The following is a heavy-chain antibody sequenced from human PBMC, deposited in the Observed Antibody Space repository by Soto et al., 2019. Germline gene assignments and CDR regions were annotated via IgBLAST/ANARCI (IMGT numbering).Heavy chain of an antibody. CDR1: GGSISSSTW. CDR3: ASPWWSFFTGRADALDL. V-gene: IGHV4-4*02. D-gene: IGHD2-8*02. J-gene: IGHJ3*01. CDR2: IYQNGGT. Sequence: QVQLQESGPGLVKPSGTLSLTCAVSGGSISSSTWWRWVRQPPGKGLEWIGEIYQNGGTNYSPSLRSRVTLSVDKSKNQFSLRLNSVTAADTAVYYCASPWWSFFTGRADALDLWGQGTMVTVSS.